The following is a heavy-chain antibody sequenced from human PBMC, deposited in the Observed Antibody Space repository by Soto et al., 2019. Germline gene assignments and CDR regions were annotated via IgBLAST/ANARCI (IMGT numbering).Heavy chain of an antibody. J-gene: IGHJ3*02. CDR1: GYTFTSYG. CDR2: ISAYNGNT. Sequence: QVQLVQSGAEVKKPGASVKVSCKASGYTFTSYGISWVRQAPGQGLEWMGWISAYNGNTNYAQKLKGRVTMTTGTSTSTAYMELRSLRSDDTAVYYCARERIMVRGVINSFDIWGQGTMVTVSS. V-gene: IGHV1-18*04. D-gene: IGHD3-10*01. CDR3: ARERIMVRGVINSFDI.